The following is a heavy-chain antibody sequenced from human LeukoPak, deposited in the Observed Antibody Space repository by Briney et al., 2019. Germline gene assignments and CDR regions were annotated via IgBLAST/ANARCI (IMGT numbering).Heavy chain of an antibody. J-gene: IGHJ4*02. Sequence: SETLSLTCTLSSRSISSSRYYWAWIRQPPGKGREWIGSIYYSVSTYYNPSLKSRVTISVDTSKNQFSLKLSSVTAADTAVYYCARARGSVYFDWLLDYWGQGTLVTVSS. CDR1: SRSISSSRYY. CDR2: IYYSVST. CDR3: ARARGSVYFDWLLDY. V-gene: IGHV4-39*01. D-gene: IGHD3-9*01.